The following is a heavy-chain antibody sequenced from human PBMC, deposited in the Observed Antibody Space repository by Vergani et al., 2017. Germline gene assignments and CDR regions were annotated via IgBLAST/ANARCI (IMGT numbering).Heavy chain of an antibody. Sequence: QVQLVESGGGAVQPGGSLRLSCKGSGFMFSNYDMHWVRQAPGKGLEWVAVIRCDGSYKSYVDSVKGRFIISRDNSKNTVDLQMNSRRGEDTAVYYCARAQTHYDFWSGLGVLGTGTTVTVSS. CDR3: ARAQTHYDFWSGLGV. V-gene: IGHV3-33*01. CDR2: IRCDGSYK. CDR1: GFMFSNYD. J-gene: IGHJ6*01. D-gene: IGHD3/OR15-3a*01.